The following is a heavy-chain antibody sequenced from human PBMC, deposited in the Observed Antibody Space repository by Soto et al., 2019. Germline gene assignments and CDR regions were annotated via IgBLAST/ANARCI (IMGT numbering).Heavy chain of an antibody. D-gene: IGHD3-9*01. V-gene: IGHV3-64D*06. CDR1: GFTFSEYS. J-gene: IGHJ5*02. CDR2: ISSDGDIT. Sequence: GRSLRLSCSVSGFTFSEYSMHWVRQAPGKGLQYVSTISSDGDITYYADSVKGRFTISRDNSKNTLYLQMNSLRPEDTAVYYCVKVSTFYDILTGYYSTNFFDPWGQGTLVTVSS. CDR3: VKVSTFYDILTGYYSTNFFDP.